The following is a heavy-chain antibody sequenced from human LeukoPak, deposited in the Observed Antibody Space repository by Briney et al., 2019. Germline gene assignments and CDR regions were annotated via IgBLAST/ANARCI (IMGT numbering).Heavy chain of an antibody. CDR2: ISYDGSNK. CDR1: GFTFSTYG. CDR3: AGDPEHYGSGSYLDY. V-gene: IGHV3-30*03. D-gene: IGHD3-10*01. J-gene: IGHJ4*02. Sequence: PGRSLRLSCEASGFTFSTYGMHWVRQAPGKGLEGVAVISYDGSNKNYADSVKGRFTISRDNSKNTLYLQMNSLRAEDTAVYYCAGDPEHYGSGSYLDYWGQGSLVTVSS.